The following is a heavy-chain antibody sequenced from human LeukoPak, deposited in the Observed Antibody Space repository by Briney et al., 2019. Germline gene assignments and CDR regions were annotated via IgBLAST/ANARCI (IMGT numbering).Heavy chain of an antibody. J-gene: IGHJ6*03. D-gene: IGHD3-22*01. CDR2: IYYSGST. Sequence: RPSETLSLTCAVYGGSFSGYYWGWIRQPPGKGLEWIGSIYYSGSTYYNPSLKSRVTISVDTSKNQFSLKLSSVTAADTAVYYCARVAVNYYDSSGYYASSYYMDVWGKGTTVTVSS. CDR3: ARVAVNYYDSSGYYASSYYMDV. V-gene: IGHV4-34*01. CDR1: GGSFSGYY.